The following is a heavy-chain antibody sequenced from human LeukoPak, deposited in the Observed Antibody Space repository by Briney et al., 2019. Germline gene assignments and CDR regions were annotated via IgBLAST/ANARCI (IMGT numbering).Heavy chain of an antibody. CDR3: ATGPLYAFDI. CDR2: APHDGSDE. J-gene: IGHJ3*02. V-gene: IGHV3-30*04. Sequence: GRSLRLSCAASGFTFSRYAMHWVRQAPGKGLEWVAVAPHDGSDEDYADSVKGRFTISRDNSKNTLNLQMNSLAPEDTALYYCATGPLYAFDIWGQGTMVSVSS. CDR1: GFTFSRYA.